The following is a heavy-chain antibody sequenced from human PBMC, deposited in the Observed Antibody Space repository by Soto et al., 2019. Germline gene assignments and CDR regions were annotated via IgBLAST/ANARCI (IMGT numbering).Heavy chain of an antibody. CDR1: GFTFSTSG. J-gene: IGHJ5*02. CDR3: AKDWGSSGWYNWFDP. V-gene: IGHV3-30*18. D-gene: IGHD6-13*01. Sequence: QVQLVESGGGVVQSGRSLRLSCAASGFTFSTSGMHWIRQAQGKGLEWVAMISHDGGATYYVDSVKGRCTISRDTDKNTLHLQMDSLRPEDTARYYCAKDWGSSGWYNWFDPGGQGTLFTVSS. CDR2: ISHDGGAT.